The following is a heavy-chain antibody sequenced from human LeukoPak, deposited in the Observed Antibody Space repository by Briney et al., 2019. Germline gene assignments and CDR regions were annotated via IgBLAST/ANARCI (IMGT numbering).Heavy chain of an antibody. CDR1: GGSFSGYY. CDR3: ARYGSGSYYTPITFDY. V-gene: IGHV4-34*01. J-gene: IGHJ4*02. Sequence: LTCAVXGGSFSGYYWSWIRQPPGKGLEWIGEINHSGSTNYNPSLTSRVTISVDTSKNQFSLKLSSVTAADTAVYHCARYGSGSYYTPITFDYWGQGTLVTVSS. D-gene: IGHD3-10*01. CDR2: INHSGST.